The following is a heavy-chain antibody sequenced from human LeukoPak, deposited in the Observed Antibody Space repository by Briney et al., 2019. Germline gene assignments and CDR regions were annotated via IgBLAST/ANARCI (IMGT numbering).Heavy chain of an antibody. CDR2: TYYRSKWYN. Sequence: SQTLSLTCAISGDSVSSNSAAWNWIRQSPSRGLEWLGRTYYRSKWYNDYAVSVKSRITINPDTSKNQFSLQLNSVTPEDTAVYYCARALTRGYSGYDGAVFDIWGQGTMVTVSS. CDR1: GDSVSSNSAA. V-gene: IGHV6-1*01. CDR3: ARALTRGYSGYDGAVFDI. D-gene: IGHD5-12*01. J-gene: IGHJ3*02.